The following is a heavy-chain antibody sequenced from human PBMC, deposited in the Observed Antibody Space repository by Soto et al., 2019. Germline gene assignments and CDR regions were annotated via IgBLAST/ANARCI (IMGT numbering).Heavy chain of an antibody. CDR3: ARDGYVENYYYGMDV. J-gene: IGHJ6*02. D-gene: IGHD1-1*01. CDR1: GYTFTSYY. CDR2: INPSGGST. Sequence: ASVNVSCKASGYTFTSYYMHWVRQAPGQGLEWMGIINPSGGSTSYAQKFQGRVTMTRDTSTSTVYMELSSLRSEDTAVYYCARDGYVENYYYGMDVWGQGTTVTVSS. V-gene: IGHV1-46*01.